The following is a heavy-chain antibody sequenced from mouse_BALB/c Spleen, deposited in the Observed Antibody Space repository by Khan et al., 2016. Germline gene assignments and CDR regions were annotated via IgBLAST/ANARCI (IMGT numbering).Heavy chain of an antibody. D-gene: IGHD2-4*01. J-gene: IGHJ3*01. Sequence: VQLQQSGPALVKPGASVRISCKSSGYSFTGYYMHWVKQSHGKSLEWIGRVNPDNGGTHYNQKFKDKAIITVDKSSITAYMEFRSLTSEDSAVYYCAGDDYAWFDYWGQGTLVTVSA. CDR3: AGDDYAWFDY. V-gene: IGHV1-18*01. CDR1: GYSFTGYY. CDR2: VNPDNGGT.